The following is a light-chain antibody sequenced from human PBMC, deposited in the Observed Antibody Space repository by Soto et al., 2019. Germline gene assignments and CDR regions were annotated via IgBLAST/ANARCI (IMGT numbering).Light chain of an antibody. CDR3: AAWDDSLNGVV. Sequence: QSVLTQPPSVSDAPWQRVTISCSGSSSNIGNNAVNWYQQLPGKAPKLLIYYDDLLPSGVSDRFSGSKSGTSASLAISGLQSEDEADYYCAAWDDSLNGVVFGGGTKLTVI. V-gene: IGLV1-36*01. J-gene: IGLJ2*01. CDR1: SSNIGNNA. CDR2: YDD.